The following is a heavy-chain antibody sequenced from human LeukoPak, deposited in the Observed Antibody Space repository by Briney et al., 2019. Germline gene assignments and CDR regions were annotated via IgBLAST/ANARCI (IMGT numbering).Heavy chain of an antibody. J-gene: IGHJ3*02. D-gene: IGHD5-12*01. CDR3: ASLQGGLDI. Sequence: PGGSLRLSCAASGFTFSSYAMHWVRQAPGKGLEWVAVISYDGSNKYYADSVKGRFTISRDNSKNTLYLQMNSLRAEDTAVYYCASLQGGLDIWGQGTMVTVSS. CDR2: ISYDGSNK. V-gene: IGHV3-30*04. CDR1: GFTFSSYA.